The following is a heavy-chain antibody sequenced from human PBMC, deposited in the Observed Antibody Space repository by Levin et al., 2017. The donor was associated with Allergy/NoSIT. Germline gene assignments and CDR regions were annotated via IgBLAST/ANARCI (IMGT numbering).Heavy chain of an antibody. J-gene: IGHJ4*02. D-gene: IGHD3-10*02. CDR3: SRIAIAMPMYYFDY. CDR2: INPNNGGT. Sequence: ASVKVSCKASGYTFTDYYLHWVRQAPGQGLEWMGWINPNNGGTGYAQKFQGRVTVTRDTSTSTAYMELRWLSSDDTAVYYCSRIAIAMPMYYFDYWGQGVLVTVSS. CDR1: GYTFTDYY. V-gene: IGHV1-2*02.